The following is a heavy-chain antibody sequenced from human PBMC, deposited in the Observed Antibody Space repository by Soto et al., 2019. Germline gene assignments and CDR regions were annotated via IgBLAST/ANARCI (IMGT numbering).Heavy chain of an antibody. CDR2: IYYSGST. CDR1: GGSISSYY. Sequence: SETLSLTCTVSGGSISSYYWSWIRQPPGKGLEWIGYIYYSGSTNYNPSLKSRVTISVDTSKNQFSLKLSSVTAADTAVYYCARAPPPIAARPWGWFDPWGQGTLVTVSS. V-gene: IGHV4-59*01. J-gene: IGHJ5*02. CDR3: ARAPPPIAARPWGWFDP. D-gene: IGHD6-6*01.